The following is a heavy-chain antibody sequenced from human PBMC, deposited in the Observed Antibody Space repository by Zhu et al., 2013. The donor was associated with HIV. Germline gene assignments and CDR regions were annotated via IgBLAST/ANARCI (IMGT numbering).Heavy chain of an antibody. CDR3: ARGRYCSGGSCHPEINY. D-gene: IGHD2-15*01. CDR1: GGSVSSGSYY. V-gene: IGHV4-61*01. Sequence: QVQLQESGPGLVKPSETLSLTCTVSGGSVSSGSYYWSWIRQPPGKGLEWIGYIYYSGSTNYNPSLKSRVTISVDTSKNQFSLKLSSVTAADTAVYYCARGRYCSGGSCHPEINYWGQGTLVTVSS. J-gene: IGHJ4*02. CDR2: IYYSGST.